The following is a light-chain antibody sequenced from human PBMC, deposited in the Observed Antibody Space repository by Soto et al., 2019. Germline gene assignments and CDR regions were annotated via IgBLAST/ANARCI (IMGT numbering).Light chain of an antibody. J-gene: IGLJ1*01. CDR3: CSLTTSHTYV. CDR2: HVT. CDR1: SSDVGGYNY. Sequence: QSALTQPASVSGSPGQSITISCTGTSSDVGGYNYVSWYQQHPGKAPKLMIYHVTYRPSGVSNRYSGSKSGNSASLTISGLQADDEADYYSCSLTTSHTYVFGSGTKLTVL. V-gene: IGLV2-14*03.